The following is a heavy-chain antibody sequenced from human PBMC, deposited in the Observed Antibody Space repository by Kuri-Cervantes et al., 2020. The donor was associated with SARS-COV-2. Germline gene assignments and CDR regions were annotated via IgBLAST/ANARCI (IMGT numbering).Heavy chain of an antibody. V-gene: IGHV3-23*01. D-gene: IGHD1-26*01. CDR2: ISGSGGST. CDR1: GFTFSSYA. CDR3: AKERWSEVGATPFDY. J-gene: IGHJ4*02. Sequence: GESLKISCAASGFTFSSYAMSWVRQAPGKGLEWVSAISGSGGSTYYADSVKGRFTISRDNSKNTLYLQMNSLRAEDTAVYYCAKERWSEVGATPFDYWGQETLVTVSS.